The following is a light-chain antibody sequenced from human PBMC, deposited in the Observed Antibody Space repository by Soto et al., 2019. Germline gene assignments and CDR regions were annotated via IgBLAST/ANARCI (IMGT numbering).Light chain of an antibody. CDR3: QAYDYTLTASV. CDR1: TSNLGAGYD. V-gene: IGLV1-40*01. J-gene: IGLJ3*02. Sequence: QSVLTQPPSVSGAPGQRVTLSCTGNTSNLGAGYDVHWYQQLPRAAPKLVIFGNRNRPSGVPERFSGSKSGTSASLAITGLQAEDEADYYCQAYDYTLTASVFGGGTKLTVL. CDR2: GNR.